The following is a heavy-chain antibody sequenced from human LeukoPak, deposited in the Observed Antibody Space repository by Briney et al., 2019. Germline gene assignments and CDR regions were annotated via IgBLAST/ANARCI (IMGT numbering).Heavy chain of an antibody. V-gene: IGHV3-30-3*01. CDR1: GFTFSAYT. D-gene: IGHD3-16*01. Sequence: GGSLRLSCTASGFTFSAYTMHWVRQAPGKGLEWVSLVSFDGIIQYYADSVKGRFTISRDNSKNTLYLQMNSLRAEDSAVYYCARGMNTPSNVNYAMGVWGQGTTVAVSS. J-gene: IGHJ6*02. CDR3: ARGMNTPSNVNYAMGV. CDR2: VSFDGIIQ.